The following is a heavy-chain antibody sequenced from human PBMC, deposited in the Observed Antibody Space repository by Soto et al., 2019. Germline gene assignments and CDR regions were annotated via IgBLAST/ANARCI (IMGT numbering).Heavy chain of an antibody. V-gene: IGHV3-74*01. CDR1: GFTFDYYW. D-gene: IGHD6-19*01. J-gene: IGHJ4*02. CDR3: AKEQWLVHGFDY. CDR2: VHSDGTTT. Sequence: PGGSLRLSCAASGFTFDYYWMHWVRQAPGKGLVWVSRVHSDGTTTTYADSVKGRFTISRDNARNTLYLQMNSLRAEDTAVYYCAKEQWLVHGFDYWGQGTLVTVSS.